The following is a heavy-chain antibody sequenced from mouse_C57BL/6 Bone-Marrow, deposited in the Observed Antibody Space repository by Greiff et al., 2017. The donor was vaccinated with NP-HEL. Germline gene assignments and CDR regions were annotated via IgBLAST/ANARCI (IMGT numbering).Heavy chain of an antibody. CDR2: ISDGGSYT. Sequence: EVKLMESGGGLVKPGGSLKLSCAASGFTFSSYAMSWVRQTPEKRLEWVATISDGGSYTYYPDNVKGRFTISRDNAKKNLYLQMSHLKSEDTAMYYCAREGYYGTLYAMEDWGQGTSVTVSS. V-gene: IGHV5-4*01. D-gene: IGHD1-1*01. CDR3: AREGYYGTLYAMED. CDR1: GFTFSSYA. J-gene: IGHJ4*01.